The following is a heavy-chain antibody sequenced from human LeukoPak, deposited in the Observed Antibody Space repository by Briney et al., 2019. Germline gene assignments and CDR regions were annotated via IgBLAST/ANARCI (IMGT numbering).Heavy chain of an antibody. CDR2: ISSGGGT. D-gene: IGHD6-19*01. Sequence: GGSLRLSCAASGFTVNNNYMTWVRQAPGKGLQCVAIISSGGGTSYADSVEGRFTVSRDNSKNTMFLQMNSLRAEDTAVYYCARTFDRGWHFDFWGQGTLVTVSA. J-gene: IGHJ4*02. V-gene: IGHV3-53*01. CDR1: GFTVNNNY. CDR3: ARTFDRGWHFDF.